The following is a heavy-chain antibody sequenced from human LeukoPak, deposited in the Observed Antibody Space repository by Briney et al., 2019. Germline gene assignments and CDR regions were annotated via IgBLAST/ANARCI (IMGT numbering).Heavy chain of an antibody. CDR3: ARDVRAYHYGMDV. Sequence: ASVKVSCKASGYNFSGYYMHWVRQAPGQGLEWMGWINPNSGGTKYAQKFQGWVSMTRDTSISTAYMELSRLRSDDTAVYYCARDVRAYHYGMDVWGQGTTVTVSS. D-gene: IGHD2-8*01. CDR1: GYNFSGYY. J-gene: IGHJ6*02. V-gene: IGHV1-2*04. CDR2: INPNSGGT.